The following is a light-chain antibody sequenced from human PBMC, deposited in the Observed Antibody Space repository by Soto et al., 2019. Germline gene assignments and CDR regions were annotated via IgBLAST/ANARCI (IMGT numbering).Light chain of an antibody. CDR3: SSYTSSSTFYV. CDR1: NSDVGGYNY. CDR2: DVS. J-gene: IGLJ1*01. Sequence: QSALTQPASVSGSPGQSITISCTGTNSDVGGYNYVSWYQQHPGKAPKLMIYDVSNRPSGVSNRFSGSKSGNTASLTIFGLQAEDEADYYCSSYTSSSTFYVFGTGTKVTVL. V-gene: IGLV2-14*01.